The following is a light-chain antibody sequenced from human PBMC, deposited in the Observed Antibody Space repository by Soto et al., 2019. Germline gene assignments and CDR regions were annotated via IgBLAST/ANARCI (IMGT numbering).Light chain of an antibody. Sequence: QSALTQPASVSGSPGQSINISCTGTSSDDGSYNLVSWYQQHPGKAPKLMIYEDNKRPSGVSNRFSVSKSGYTASLTISGLQAEDEADYYCCSYARTSTYVFGSGTKLTVL. J-gene: IGLJ1*01. CDR3: CSYARTSTYV. CDR1: SSDDGSYNL. V-gene: IGLV2-23*01. CDR2: EDN.